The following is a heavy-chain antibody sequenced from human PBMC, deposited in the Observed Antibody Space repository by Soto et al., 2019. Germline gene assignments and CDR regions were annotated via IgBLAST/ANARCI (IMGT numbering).Heavy chain of an antibody. CDR2: INPLSGIP. CDR3: ATPACAATWCSPSHNLDH. J-gene: IGHJ4*02. Sequence: QVQLVQSGAEVKKPESSVKVSCKTSGGTFVRHVISWVRQAPGQGPEWMGKINPLSGIPNYAQKFQDRVTFTADTDXSTAYMELSSLRSDDTAVYYCATPACAATWCSPSHNLDHWGQGTLVTVSS. V-gene: IGHV1-69*09. D-gene: IGHD2-2*01. CDR1: GGTFVRHV.